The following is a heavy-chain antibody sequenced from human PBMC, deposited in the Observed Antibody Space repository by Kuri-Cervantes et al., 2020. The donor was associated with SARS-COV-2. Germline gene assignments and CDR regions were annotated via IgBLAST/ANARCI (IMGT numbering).Heavy chain of an antibody. V-gene: IGHV1-3*01. CDR1: GYTFTSYA. J-gene: IGHJ6*03. CDR2: INAGNGNT. CDR3: ATGDKDFWSGYYSYYYYYYMDV. Sequence: ASVKVSCKASGYTFTSYAMHWVRQAPGQRLEWMGWINAGNGNTKYSQKFQGRVTITRDTSASTAYMELSSLRSEDTAVYYCATGDKDFWSGYYSYYYYYYMDVWGKGTTATVSS. D-gene: IGHD3-3*01.